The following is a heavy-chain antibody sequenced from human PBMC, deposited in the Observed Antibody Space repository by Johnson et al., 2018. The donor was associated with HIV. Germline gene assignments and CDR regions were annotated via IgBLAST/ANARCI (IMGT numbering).Heavy chain of an antibody. V-gene: IGHV3-66*02. Sequence: VQLVESGGGVVQPGRSLRLSCAASGLNFSDYTMQWVRQAPGKGLEWVSIVFSGDNTYYADSVKGRFTISRDNSKNTLYLQMNSLRAEDTAVYYCAREDPPGLLRRSGAFDIWGQGTMVTVSS. J-gene: IGHJ3*02. D-gene: IGHD3-16*01. CDR2: VFSGDNT. CDR1: GLNFSDYT. CDR3: AREDPPGLLRRSGAFDI.